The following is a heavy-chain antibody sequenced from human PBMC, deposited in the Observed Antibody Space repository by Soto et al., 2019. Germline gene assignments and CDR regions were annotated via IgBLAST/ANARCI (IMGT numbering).Heavy chain of an antibody. V-gene: IGHV2-5*02. D-gene: IGHD2-15*01. J-gene: IGHJ4*02. CDR1: GCSLSTGGVG. CDR3: AHGEVVAATLDY. CDR2: IYWDDDK. Sequence: SGPTLVNPTQTLTLTCTFSGCSLSTGGVGVGWIGQPPGKALEWRALIYWDDDKRYSPSLKSRLTITKDTSKNQVVLTMTNMDPVDTATYYCAHGEVVAATLDYWGQGTLVTVSS.